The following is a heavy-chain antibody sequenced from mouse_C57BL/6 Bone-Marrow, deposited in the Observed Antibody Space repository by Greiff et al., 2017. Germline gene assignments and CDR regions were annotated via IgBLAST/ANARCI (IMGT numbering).Heavy chain of an antibody. CDR1: GYTFTSYW. Sequence: QVQLQQPGAELVKPGASVKLSCKASGYTFTSYWMHWVKQRPGQGLEWIGMIHPNSGSTNYNEKFTSKATLTVDKSSSTAYMQLSSLTSEDSAVYYCARHQYYGSRYYYAMDYWGQGTSVTGSS. V-gene: IGHV1-64*01. CDR2: IHPNSGST. J-gene: IGHJ4*01. D-gene: IGHD1-1*01. CDR3: ARHQYYGSRYYYAMDY.